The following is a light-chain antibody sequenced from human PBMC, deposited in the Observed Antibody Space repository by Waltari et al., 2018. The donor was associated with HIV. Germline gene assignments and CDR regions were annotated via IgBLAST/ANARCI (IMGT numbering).Light chain of an antibody. CDR3: LLYFGADQLV. J-gene: IGLJ2*01. CDR2: STT. V-gene: IGLV7-43*01. CDR1: PGPVPSAYY. Sequence: QTVVTQEPSLTVSPGGTVTLTCASSPGPVPSAYYPNWFQHKPGQAPRALIYSTTNKHPWTPARFSGSLLAGKAALTLSTVQAEDEAEYFCLLYFGADQLVFGGGTKLTVL.